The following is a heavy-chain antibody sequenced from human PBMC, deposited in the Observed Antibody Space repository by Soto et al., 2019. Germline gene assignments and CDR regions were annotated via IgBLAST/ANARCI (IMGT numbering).Heavy chain of an antibody. CDR1: GFTFSNYW. V-gene: IGHV3-74*01. J-gene: IGHJ4*02. D-gene: IGHD3-10*01. CDR2: INSDGSDT. Sequence: EVQLVESGGGLVQPGGSLRLSCAASGFTFSNYWMHWVRQAPGKGLVWVSRINSDGSDTSHADSVKDRFSISRDNAKNTVYLQMNSLRAEDTAVYYCAREYPLSVVKRVYYGSDYWGQGTLVTVSS. CDR3: AREYPLSVVKRVYYGSDY.